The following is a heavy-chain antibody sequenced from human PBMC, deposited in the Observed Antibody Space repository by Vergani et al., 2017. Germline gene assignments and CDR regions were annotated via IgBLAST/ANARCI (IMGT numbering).Heavy chain of an antibody. V-gene: IGHV3-53*02. D-gene: IGHD5-24*01. CDR3: ARVPINGFLFDY. CDR2: IYSGGST. Sequence: EVQLVETGGGLIQPGGSLRLSCAASGFTVSSNYMSWVRQAPGKGLEWVSVIYSGGSTYYADSVKGRFTISRNNSKNTLYLQMNSLRAEDTAVYYCARVPINGFLFDYWGQGTLVTVSS. J-gene: IGHJ4*02. CDR1: GFTVSSNY.